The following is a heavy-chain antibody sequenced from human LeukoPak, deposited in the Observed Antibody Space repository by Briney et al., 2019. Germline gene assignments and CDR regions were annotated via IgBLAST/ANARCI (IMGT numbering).Heavy chain of an antibody. J-gene: IGHJ4*02. CDR2: IHDNGDS. CDR3: ARAPSGCGGTCPSDH. V-gene: IGHV4-4*07. Sequence: SETLSLTCTVSGVSISGYFWSCIRQPAGKGLEWIGRIHDNGDSNHNPSLQSRDTMAHDTSENQVSLKLTSVTAADTAVYFCARAPSGCGGTCPSDHWGGETVDTVSS. D-gene: IGHD2-15*01. CDR1: GVSISGYF.